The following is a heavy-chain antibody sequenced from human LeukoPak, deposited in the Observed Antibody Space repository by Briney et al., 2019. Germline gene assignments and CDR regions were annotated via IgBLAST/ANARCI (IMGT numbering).Heavy chain of an antibody. V-gene: IGHV2-5*01. CDR1: GFSLSTTGVG. D-gene: IGHD4-17*01. CDR3: AHSGTVTTPHDAFDM. J-gene: IGHJ3*02. Sequence: SGPTLVNPTQTLTLTCTFSGFSLSTTGVGVGWIRQPPGKAREWLALIYWNDDKRYSPSLKSRLTITKDTSKNQVVLTMTNMDPVDTATYYCAHSGTVTTPHDAFDMWGQGTMVTVSS. CDR2: IYWNDDK.